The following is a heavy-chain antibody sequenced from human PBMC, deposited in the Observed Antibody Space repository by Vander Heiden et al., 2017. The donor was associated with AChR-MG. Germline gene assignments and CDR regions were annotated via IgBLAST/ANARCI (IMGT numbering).Heavy chain of an antibody. CDR2: IKSDGSKT. D-gene: IGHD4-4*01. J-gene: IGHJ4*02. CDR1: GFTFSCYW. V-gene: IGHV3-74*01. Sequence: EVQLVASGGGLVQPGGSLRLSCAASGFTFSCYWMHWVRQAPGEGLVWVSRIKSDGSKTDYADSVKGRFTISRDNAKNTLYLQMNSLRADDTAVYHCARDRDFSIDYWGQGTLVSVSS. CDR3: ARDRDFSIDY.